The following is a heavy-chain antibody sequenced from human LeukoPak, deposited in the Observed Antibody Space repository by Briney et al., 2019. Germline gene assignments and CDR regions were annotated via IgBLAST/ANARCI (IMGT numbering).Heavy chain of an antibody. CDR1: GFTVSSNY. J-gene: IGHJ4*02. CDR2: IYSGGST. Sequence: GGSLRLSCAASGFTVSSNYMSWVRQAPGKGLEWVSVIYSGGSTYYADSVKGRFTISRDNSKNTLYLQMNSLRAEDTAVYYCARDRVGTHDFWSGYFGYWGQGTLVTVSS. V-gene: IGHV3-66*01. CDR3: ARDRVGTHDFWSGYFGY. D-gene: IGHD3-3*01.